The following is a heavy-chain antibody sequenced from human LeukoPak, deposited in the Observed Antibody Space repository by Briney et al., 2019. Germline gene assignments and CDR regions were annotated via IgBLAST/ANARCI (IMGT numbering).Heavy chain of an antibody. CDR3: AKGYAVAGTDY. Sequence: GRSLRLSCAASGFTFSSYGMHWVRQAPGKGLEWVSAISGSGGSTYYADSVKGRFTISRDNSKNTLYLQMNSLRAEDTAVYYCAKGYAVAGTDYWGQGTLVTVSS. V-gene: IGHV3-23*01. J-gene: IGHJ4*02. CDR1: GFTFSSYG. CDR2: ISGSGGST. D-gene: IGHD6-19*01.